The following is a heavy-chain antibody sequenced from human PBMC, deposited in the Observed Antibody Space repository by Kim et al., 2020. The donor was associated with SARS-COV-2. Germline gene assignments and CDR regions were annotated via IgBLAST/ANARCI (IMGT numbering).Heavy chain of an antibody. CDR3: ARDLDIVVVRSPQHYGMDV. J-gene: IGHJ6*02. V-gene: IGHV1-18*04. CDR1: GYTFTSYG. Sequence: ASVKVSCKASGYTFTSYGISWVRQAPGQGLEWMGWISAYNGNTNYAQKLQGRVTMTTDTSTSTAYMELRSLRSDDTAVYYCARDLDIVVVRSPQHYGMDVWGQGTTVTVSS. CDR2: ISAYNGNT. D-gene: IGHD2-2*01.